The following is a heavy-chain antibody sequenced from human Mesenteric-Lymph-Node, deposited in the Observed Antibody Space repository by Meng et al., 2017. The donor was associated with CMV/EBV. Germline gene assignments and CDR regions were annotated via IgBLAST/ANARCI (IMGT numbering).Heavy chain of an antibody. V-gene: IGHV3-11*01. CDR1: GFTFSDYY. J-gene: IGHJ4*02. Sequence: GGSLRLSCAASGFTFSDYYMNWIRQALGKGLEWVSYISSSGISSSGSTIYYADSVKGRFTISRDNAKNSLYLQMNSLRAEDTAVYYCARGDYYFDYWGQGTLVTVSS. CDR3: ARGDYYFDY. CDR2: ISSSGISSSGSTI.